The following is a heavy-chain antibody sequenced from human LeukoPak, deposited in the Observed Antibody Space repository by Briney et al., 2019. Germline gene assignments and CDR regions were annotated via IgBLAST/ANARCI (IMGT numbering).Heavy chain of an antibody. Sequence: ASVKVSCKASGYTFTAYYMHWVRQAPGQGLEWMGWINPNSGGTNYAQEFQGRVTVTGDTSISTAYMELSRLRSDDTAMYYCARYKSSGSYYDNDYWGQGTLVTVSS. V-gene: IGHV1-2*02. CDR2: INPNSGGT. D-gene: IGHD1-26*01. CDR3: ARYKSSGSYYDNDY. J-gene: IGHJ4*02. CDR1: GYTFTAYY.